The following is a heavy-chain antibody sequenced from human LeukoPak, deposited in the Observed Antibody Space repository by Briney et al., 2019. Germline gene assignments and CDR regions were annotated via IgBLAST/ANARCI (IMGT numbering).Heavy chain of an antibody. CDR2: ISGSSYYI. CDR1: GFTFSSYT. CDR3: AKIRAVIAAAGSLFDY. V-gene: IGHV3-21*01. J-gene: IGHJ4*02. D-gene: IGHD6-13*01. Sequence: PGGSLRLSCAASGFTFSSYTVNWIRQAPGKGLEWVSSISGSSYYIYYADSVRGRFTISRDNAKNSAYLQMNSLRAEDTAVYYCAKIRAVIAAAGSLFDYWGQGTLVTVSS.